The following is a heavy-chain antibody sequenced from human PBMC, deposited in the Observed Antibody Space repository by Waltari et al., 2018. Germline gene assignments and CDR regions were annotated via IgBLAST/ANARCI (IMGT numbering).Heavy chain of an antibody. Sequence: QVQLVQSGAEVKKPGASVKVSCKVSGYHLPDLSIPWVRAGPGKGLEWMGGFDPEDGETIYAQKFQGRVTMTEDTSTDTAYMELSSLRSEDTAVYYCATTSWIVGATHDAFDIWGQGTMVTVSS. D-gene: IGHD1-26*01. CDR2: FDPEDGET. V-gene: IGHV1-24*01. CDR3: ATTSWIVGATHDAFDI. J-gene: IGHJ3*02. CDR1: GYHLPDLS.